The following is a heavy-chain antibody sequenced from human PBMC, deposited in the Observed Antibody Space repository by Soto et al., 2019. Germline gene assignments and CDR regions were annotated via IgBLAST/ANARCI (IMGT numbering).Heavy chain of an antibody. J-gene: IGHJ5*02. CDR1: GGTFSSYA. V-gene: IGHV1-69*13. CDR2: IIPIFGTA. Sequence: ASVKVSCKASGGTFSSYAISWVRQAPGQGLEWMGGIIPIFGTANYAQKFQGRVTITADESTSTAYMELSSLGSEDTAVYYCARGIAVAGILAWFDPWGQGTLVTVSS. D-gene: IGHD6-19*01. CDR3: ARGIAVAGILAWFDP.